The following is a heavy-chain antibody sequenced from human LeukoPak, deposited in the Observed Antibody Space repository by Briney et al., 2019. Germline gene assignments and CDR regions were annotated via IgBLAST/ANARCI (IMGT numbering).Heavy chain of an antibody. CDR2: IIGSGDST. V-gene: IGHV3-23*01. J-gene: IGHJ4*02. D-gene: IGHD6-19*01. Sequence: GGSLRLSCAASGFTFSSYGMSWVRQARGKGLEWVSVIIGSGDSTYYADSVKGRFTISRDNSKNTLYLQMNSLRAEDTAVYYCAKDITVAVTPFYFNYWGQGTLVTVSS. CDR3: AKDITVAVTPFYFNY. CDR1: GFTFSSYG.